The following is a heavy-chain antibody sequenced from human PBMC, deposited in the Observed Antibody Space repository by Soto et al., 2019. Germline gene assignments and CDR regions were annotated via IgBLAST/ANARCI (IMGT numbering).Heavy chain of an antibody. CDR2: ISAHNGNT. V-gene: IGHV1-18*01. Sequence: QVHLVQSGAEVKKPGASVKVSCTGSGYGFTTYGITWVRQAPGQGLEWMAWISAHNGNTNYAQKLQGRVTVTRDTSTSTAYMELRSLRSDDTAVYYCARGRYGDYCGQGALVTVSS. CDR1: GYGFTTYG. CDR3: ARGRYGDY. J-gene: IGHJ4*02. D-gene: IGHD1-1*01.